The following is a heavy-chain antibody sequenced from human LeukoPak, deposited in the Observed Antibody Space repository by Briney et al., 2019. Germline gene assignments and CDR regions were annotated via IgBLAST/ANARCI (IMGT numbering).Heavy chain of an antibody. Sequence: VSVKVSCKASVYTFTGYYMHWVRQAPGQGLEWMGWINPNSGGTNYAQKFQGRVTMTRDTSISTAYMELSRLRSDDTAVYYCARSVKEGYCSSTSCPEFDYWGQGTLVTVSS. D-gene: IGHD2-2*01. CDR1: VYTFTGYY. CDR3: ARSVKEGYCSSTSCPEFDY. V-gene: IGHV1-2*02. J-gene: IGHJ4*02. CDR2: INPNSGGT.